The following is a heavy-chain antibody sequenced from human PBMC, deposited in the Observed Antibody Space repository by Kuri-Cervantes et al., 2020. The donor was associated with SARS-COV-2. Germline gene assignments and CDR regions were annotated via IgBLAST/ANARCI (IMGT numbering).Heavy chain of an antibody. Sequence: GGSLKISCEVSGFLFRASAIHWVRQASGKGLEWVGRVRGKANNYATAYAASVKGRFTIPRDDSKNMAYLQMNSLKTEDTAVYYCTTLIDYWGQGTLVTVSS. CDR3: TTLIDY. CDR2: VRGKANNYAT. CDR1: GFLFRASA. J-gene: IGHJ4*02. V-gene: IGHV3-73*01.